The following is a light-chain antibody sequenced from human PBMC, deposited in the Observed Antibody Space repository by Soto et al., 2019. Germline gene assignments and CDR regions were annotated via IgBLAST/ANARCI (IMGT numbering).Light chain of an antibody. CDR3: CSYAGSYTFVV. J-gene: IGLJ2*01. Sequence: QSALTQPRSVSGSPGQSVTMSCTGTSSDVGGYKYVSWYQQHPGKAPKLMIYDVSKRPSGVPDRFSGSKSGNTASLTISGLQAEDEADYSCCSYAGSYTFVVFGGGSQLAVL. CDR2: DVS. V-gene: IGLV2-11*01. CDR1: SSDVGGYKY.